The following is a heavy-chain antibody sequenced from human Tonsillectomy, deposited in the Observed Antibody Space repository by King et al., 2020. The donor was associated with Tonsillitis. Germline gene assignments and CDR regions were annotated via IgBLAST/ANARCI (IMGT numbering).Heavy chain of an antibody. CDR3: ARETQAYYYYMDV. CDR1: GFTFSRYW. Sequence: VQLVESGGGLVQPGGSLRLSCAASGFTFSRYWMHWVRQAPGKGLLWVSRINSDGSSTSYADSVKGRFTISIDNAKNTLYLQMNSLRAEDTAVYYCARETQAYYYYMDVWGKGTTVTVSS. J-gene: IGHJ6*03. CDR2: INSDGSST. V-gene: IGHV3-74*01.